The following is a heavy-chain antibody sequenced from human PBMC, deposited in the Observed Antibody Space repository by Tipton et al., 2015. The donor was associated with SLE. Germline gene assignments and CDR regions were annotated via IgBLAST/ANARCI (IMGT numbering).Heavy chain of an antibody. CDR3: ARDRSRGYGSFDD. CDR1: GGSVSSVGYY. CDR2: IYYIGSGST. J-gene: IGHJ4*02. D-gene: IGHD5-12*01. V-gene: IGHV4-31*02. Sequence: LRLSCTVSGGSVSSVGYYWSWICLQPGKGLEWIGYIYYIGSGSTSYIPSLKSRLTISVDTSKNEFSLKLSSVTAADTAVYYCARDRSRGYGSFDDWGQGTLVTVSS.